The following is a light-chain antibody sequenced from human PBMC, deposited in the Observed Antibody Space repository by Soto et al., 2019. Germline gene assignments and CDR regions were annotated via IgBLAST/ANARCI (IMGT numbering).Light chain of an antibody. CDR3: QQYSSTPPT. CDR1: QSVLYSSNNKNY. CDR2: WAS. J-gene: IGKJ1*01. Sequence: DIVMTQSPDSLAVSLGERATINCKSSQSVLYSSNNKNYLAWYQQKPGQPPKLLIYWASTRESGVPDRFSGRGSGTDFTLTISSLQAEDVAVYYCQQYSSTPPTFGQGTKVEIK. V-gene: IGKV4-1*01.